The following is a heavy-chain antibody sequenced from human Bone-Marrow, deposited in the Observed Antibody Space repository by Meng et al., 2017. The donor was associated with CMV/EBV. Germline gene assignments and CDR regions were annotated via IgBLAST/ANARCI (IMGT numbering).Heavy chain of an antibody. CDR3: ANDKGYYDSSGYYSEYFQH. CDR1: GFTFSSYS. CDR2: ISSSSSYI. V-gene: IGHV3-21*04. J-gene: IGHJ1*01. D-gene: IGHD3-22*01. Sequence: GESLKISCAASGFTFSSYSMNWVRQAPGKGLEWVSSISSSSSYIYYADSVKGRFTISRDNSKNTLYLQMNSLRAEDTALYYCANDKGYYDSSGYYSEYFQHWGQGTLVTVSS.